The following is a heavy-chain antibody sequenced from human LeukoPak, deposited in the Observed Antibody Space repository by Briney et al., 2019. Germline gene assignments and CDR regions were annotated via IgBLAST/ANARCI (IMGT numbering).Heavy chain of an antibody. J-gene: IGHJ4*02. Sequence: ASVKVSCKASGYTFTGYYMHWVRQAPGQGLEWMGWISAYNGNTNYAQKLQGRVTMTTDTSTSTAYMELRSLRSDDTAVYYCARFGDGGPYDYWGQGTLVTVSS. D-gene: IGHD3-16*01. CDR1: GYTFTGYY. CDR2: ISAYNGNT. V-gene: IGHV1-18*04. CDR3: ARFGDGGPYDY.